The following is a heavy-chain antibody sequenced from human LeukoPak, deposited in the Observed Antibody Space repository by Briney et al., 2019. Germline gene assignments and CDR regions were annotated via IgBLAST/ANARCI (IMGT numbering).Heavy chain of an antibody. D-gene: IGHD1-14*01. CDR3: ARVRGVAGRYLFDY. V-gene: IGHV4-59*08. CDR1: GGSISSYY. J-gene: IGHJ4*02. Sequence: MPSETLSLTCTVSGGSISSYYWSWIRQPPGKGLERIGYIYYSGSTNYNPSLKSRVTISVDTSKNQFSLKLSSVTAADTAVYYCARVRGVAGRYLFDYWGQGTLVTVSS. CDR2: IYYSGST.